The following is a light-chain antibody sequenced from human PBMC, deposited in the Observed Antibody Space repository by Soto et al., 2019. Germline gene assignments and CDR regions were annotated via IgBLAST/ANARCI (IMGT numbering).Light chain of an antibody. J-gene: IGKJ2*01. CDR2: GAS. CDR3: QQYDTSPYT. Sequence: GLTQSPGTLSLSPGERVTFSCRASQSVSSGYLAWYQQKPGQAPRLLIYGASTRATGIPDRFSGSGSGTDFSLAISRLDPEDFAVYYCQQYDTSPYTFGQGTQLEMK. CDR1: QSVSSGY. V-gene: IGKV3-20*01.